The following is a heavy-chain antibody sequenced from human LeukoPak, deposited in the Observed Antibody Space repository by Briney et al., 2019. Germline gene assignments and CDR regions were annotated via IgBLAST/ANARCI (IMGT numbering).Heavy chain of an antibody. D-gene: IGHD6-13*01. CDR3: ARDDSVAAASFYYYGMDV. V-gene: IGHV3-7*01. CDR2: IKQDGSEK. J-gene: IGHJ6*02. Sequence: GGSLRLSCAASGFTFSSYWMSWVRQAPGKGLEWVANIKQDGSEKYYVDSVKGRFTISRDNAKNSLYLQMNSLRAEDTAVYYCARDDSVAAASFYYYGMDVWGQGTTVTVSS. CDR1: GFTFSSYW.